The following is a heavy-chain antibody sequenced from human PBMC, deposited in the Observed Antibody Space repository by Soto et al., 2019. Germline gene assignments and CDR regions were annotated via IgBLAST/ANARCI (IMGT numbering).Heavy chain of an antibody. CDR2: INPNSGGT. J-gene: IGHJ6*02. D-gene: IGHD4-17*01. CDR3: ARDTFNDYGLAYYGMDV. CDR1: GYTFTGYY. Sequence: ASVKVSCKASGYTFTGYYMHWVRQAPGQGLEWMGWINPNSGGTNYAQKFQGRVTMTRDTSISTAYMELSRLRSDDTAVYYCARDTFNDYGLAYYGMDVWGQGTTVTVSS. V-gene: IGHV1-2*02.